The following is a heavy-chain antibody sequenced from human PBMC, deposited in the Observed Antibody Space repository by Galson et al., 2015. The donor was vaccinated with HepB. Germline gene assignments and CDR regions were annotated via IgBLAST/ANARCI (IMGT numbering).Heavy chain of an antibody. CDR1: GYTFTDYY. V-gene: IGHV1-69-2*01. Sequence: VKVSCKVSGYTFTDYYMHWVQQAPGKGLEWMGLVDPEDGETIYAEKFQGRVTITADTSTNTAYMELSSLRSEDTAVYYCARPLAAAGSDAFDIWGQGTMVTVSS. D-gene: IGHD6-13*01. CDR3: ARPLAAAGSDAFDI. J-gene: IGHJ3*02. CDR2: VDPEDGET.